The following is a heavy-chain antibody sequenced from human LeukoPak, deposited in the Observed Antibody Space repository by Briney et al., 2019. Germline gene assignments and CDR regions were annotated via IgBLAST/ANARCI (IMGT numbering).Heavy chain of an antibody. CDR3: ARGREGYYYDSSGYHLDY. D-gene: IGHD3-22*01. V-gene: IGHV3-30*03. J-gene: IGHJ4*02. CDR1: GFTFSNYG. CDR2: ISFDGNNK. Sequence: QPGGSLRLSCAASGFTFSNYGMHWVRQAPGKGLEWVAGISFDGNNKNYADSVKGRFTISRDNSKNTLHLQMNSLRAEDTAVYFCARGREGYYYDSSGYHLDYWGQGTLVTVSS.